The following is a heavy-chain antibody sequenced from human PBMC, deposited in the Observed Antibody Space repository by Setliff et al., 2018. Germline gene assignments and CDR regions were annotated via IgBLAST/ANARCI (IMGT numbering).Heavy chain of an antibody. Sequence: GSLRLSCEASGFTFSGYSMNWVRQAPGKGLEWVSSISRSSTYIYYADSMKGRFTISRDNAKNSLYLQMNSLRAEDTAVYYCASAGHSGSWFPFDAFHIWGQGTMVTVSS. J-gene: IGHJ3*02. CDR1: GFTFSGYS. CDR3: ASAGHSGSWFPFDAFHI. V-gene: IGHV3-21*01. D-gene: IGHD6-13*01. CDR2: ISRSSTYI.